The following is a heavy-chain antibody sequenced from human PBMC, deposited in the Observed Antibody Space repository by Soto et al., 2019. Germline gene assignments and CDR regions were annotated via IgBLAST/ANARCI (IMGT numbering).Heavy chain of an antibody. D-gene: IGHD4-17*01. J-gene: IGHJ3*02. CDR2: IYYSGST. V-gene: IGHV4-31*03. CDR1: GGSISSGGYY. Sequence: PSETLSLTCTVSGGSISSGGYYWSWIRQHPGKGLEWIGYIYYSGSTYYNPSLKSRVTISVDTSKNQFSLKLSSVTAADTSVYYCASYYGGSFRGAAFDIWGQGTMVTVSS. CDR3: ASYYGGSFRGAAFDI.